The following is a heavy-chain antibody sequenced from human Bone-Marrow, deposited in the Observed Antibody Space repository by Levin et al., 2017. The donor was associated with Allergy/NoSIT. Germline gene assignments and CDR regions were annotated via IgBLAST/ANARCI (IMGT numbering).Heavy chain of an antibody. V-gene: IGHV3-23*01. J-gene: IGHJ3*02. CDR2: INVNGGGT. Sequence: PGGSLRLSCGASGFTFNNYAMSWVRQAPGKGLEWVSVINVNGGGTYYADSVKGRFTISRDNSKNTLYLQMSSLRADDRAVCYCAKDLLLSGFSGSGYDVFDIWGQGTMVTVSS. D-gene: IGHD2/OR15-2a*01. CDR3: AKDLLLSGFSGSGYDVFDI. CDR1: GFTFNNYA.